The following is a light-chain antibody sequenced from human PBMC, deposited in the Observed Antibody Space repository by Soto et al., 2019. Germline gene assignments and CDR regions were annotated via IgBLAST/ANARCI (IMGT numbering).Light chain of an antibody. CDR1: QDISNY. CDR3: QQYDNLPSVT. CDR2: DAS. V-gene: IGKV1-33*01. J-gene: IGKJ5*01. Sequence: DIQRTQSPSSLSASVGDRVTIVCQASQDISNYLNWYQQKPGKAPKLLIYDASNLETGVPSRFSGSGSGTDFTFTISSLQPEDIATYYCQQYDNLPSVTFGQGTRLEIK.